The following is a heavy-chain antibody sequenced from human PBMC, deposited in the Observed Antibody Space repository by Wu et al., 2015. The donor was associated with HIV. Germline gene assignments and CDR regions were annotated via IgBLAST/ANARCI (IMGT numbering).Heavy chain of an antibody. J-gene: IGHJ4*02. Sequence: QDQLVQSGAEVKKPGSSVKISCKASGNTFNAINWLRQAPGQGLEWMGGIIPNSGGTDYAQKFHGRVTLTTDMSINSAYRELSRLTSDDTGVYYCARVGYCSGGTCRAFDYWGQGTLVTVSS. CDR3: ARVGYCSGGTCRAFDY. CDR1: GNTFNA. V-gene: IGHV1-2*02. D-gene: IGHD2-15*01. CDR2: IIPNSGGT.